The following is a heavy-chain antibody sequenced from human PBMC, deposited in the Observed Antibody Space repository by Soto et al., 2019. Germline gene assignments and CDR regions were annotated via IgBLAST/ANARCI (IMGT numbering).Heavy chain of an antibody. Sequence: EVQLLESGGGLVQPGGSLRLSCAASGFTFSTYAMSWVRQAPGKGLEWVSTVSHSGGSTYTADSVKGRFTISRDNSKNTLSLQMNSLRAEDTSVYFCAKGSYCNGGSCAYYYYYYMDVWGKGTTVTVSS. D-gene: IGHD2-15*01. V-gene: IGHV3-23*01. CDR3: AKGSYCNGGSCAYYYYYYMDV. CDR1: GFTFSTYA. J-gene: IGHJ6*03. CDR2: VSHSGGST.